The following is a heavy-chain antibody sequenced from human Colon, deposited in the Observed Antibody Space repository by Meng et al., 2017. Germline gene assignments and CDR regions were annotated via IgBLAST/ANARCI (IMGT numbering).Heavy chain of an antibody. Sequence: EEQLVESGGGLGHPGGAVRPSCVASGFTFRGSWMHWVRQAPGKGLMWVARTNSDGSSNFFADSVKGRFTISRDNAKSTLYLEMNSLRIEDTAMYFCAREFDARGTSWGQGVLVTVSS. V-gene: IGHV3-74*01. CDR3: AREFDARGTS. CDR2: TNSDGSSN. CDR1: GFTFRGSW. J-gene: IGHJ5*02. D-gene: IGHD3-9*01.